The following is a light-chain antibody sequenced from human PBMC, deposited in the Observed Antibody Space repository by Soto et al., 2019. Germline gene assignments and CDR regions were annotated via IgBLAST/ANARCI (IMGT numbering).Light chain of an antibody. CDR2: GAS. Sequence: EIFLTSSLEPLSLSPGEIATLSCRASQIVGGDTLAWFQQRPGQAPRLVIYGASNRAAGIPDRFSGSGSGTDFTLTVSRLEPEDFTMYYCQQDHWKPENFGQGTRLEIK. J-gene: IGKJ5*01. V-gene: IGKV3-20*01. CDR3: QQDHWKPEN. CDR1: QIVGGDT.